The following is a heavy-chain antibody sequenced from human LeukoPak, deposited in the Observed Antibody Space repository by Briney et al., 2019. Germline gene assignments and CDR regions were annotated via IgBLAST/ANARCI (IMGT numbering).Heavy chain of an antibody. J-gene: IGHJ4*02. D-gene: IGHD1-26*01. CDR2: IIPNSGGT. V-gene: IGHV1-2*02. Sequence: ASVKVSCKASGYTITYYYIHWVRQAPGQGLEWMGWIIPNSGGTNYAQKFQGRVTMTRDTSISTAYMALSSLKSDDTAVYYCARDLGGSLLVFDYWGQGTLVTVSS. CDR3: ARDLGGSLLVFDY. CDR1: GYTITYYY.